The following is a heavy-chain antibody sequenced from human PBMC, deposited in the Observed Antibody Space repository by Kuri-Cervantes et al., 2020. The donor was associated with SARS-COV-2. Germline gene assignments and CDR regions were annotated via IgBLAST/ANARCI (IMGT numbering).Heavy chain of an antibody. V-gene: IGHV3-48*01. CDR2: IGTRDTDM. CDR1: RFTFSRSD. CDR3: ARDGI. J-gene: IGHJ3*02. Sequence: GESLKISCAASRFTFSRSDFNWVRQAPGKGLEWVSYIGTRDTDMQYADSVRGRFIISRDNAKNSLYLQMTSLRAEDTAVYYCARDGIWGQGTMVTVSS.